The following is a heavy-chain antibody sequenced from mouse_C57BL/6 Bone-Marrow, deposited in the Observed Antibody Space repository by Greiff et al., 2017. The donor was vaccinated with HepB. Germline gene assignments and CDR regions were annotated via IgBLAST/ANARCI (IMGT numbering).Heavy chain of an antibody. J-gene: IGHJ1*03. CDR1: GYTFTSYW. CDR3: ARLDGYFDV. CDR2: IDPSDSYT. V-gene: IGHV1-59*01. Sequence: QVQLQQPGAELVRPGTSVKLSCKASGYTFTSYWMHWVKQRPGQGLEWIGVIDPSDSYTNYNQKFKGKATLTVDTSSSTAYMQLSSLTSEDSAVYYCARLDGYFDVWGTGTTVTVSS.